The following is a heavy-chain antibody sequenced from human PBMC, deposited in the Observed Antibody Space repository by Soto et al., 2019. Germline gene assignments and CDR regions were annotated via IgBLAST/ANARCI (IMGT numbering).Heavy chain of an antibody. D-gene: IGHD2-15*01. CDR3: ARWTAATGLDI. Sequence: EVQLLESGGDLVQPGGSLRLSCVDSGFTVSSNYMSWVRQAPGKGLEWVSVTYIGGSTNYADSVKGRFTISRHNSKNTLYLQMNSLRTEDTAVYYCARWTAATGLDIWGQGTVVTVSS. CDR1: GFTVSSNY. CDR2: TYIGGST. V-gene: IGHV3-53*04. J-gene: IGHJ3*02.